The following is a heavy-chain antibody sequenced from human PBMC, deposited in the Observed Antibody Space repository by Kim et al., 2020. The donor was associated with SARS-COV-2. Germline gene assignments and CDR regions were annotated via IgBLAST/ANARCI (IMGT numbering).Heavy chain of an antibody. V-gene: IGHV3-64D*09. J-gene: IGHJ4*02. D-gene: IGHD2-21*01. CDR3: VKNCGGDCCSNV. CDR2: T. Sequence: TYYAESVSGRFTISRDNSKSKLFLQMNSLRGDDTAIYFCVKNCGGDCCSNVWGLGTLVTVSS.